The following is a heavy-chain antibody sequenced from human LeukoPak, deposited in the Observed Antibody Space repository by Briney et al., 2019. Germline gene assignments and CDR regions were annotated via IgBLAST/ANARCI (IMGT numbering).Heavy chain of an antibody. D-gene: IGHD6-13*01. CDR1: GGSISSSTYY. V-gene: IGHV4-39*01. CDR2: IYNSGST. J-gene: IGHJ5*02. Sequence: KASQTLSLTCRVSGGSISSSTYYWGWIRQPPGKGLEWIGNIYNSGSTYYNPSLKSRVTISVDTSKNQFSLKLSSVTAADTAVYYCARQAYSSNLGWFDPWGQGTLVTVSS. CDR3: ARQAYSSNLGWFDP.